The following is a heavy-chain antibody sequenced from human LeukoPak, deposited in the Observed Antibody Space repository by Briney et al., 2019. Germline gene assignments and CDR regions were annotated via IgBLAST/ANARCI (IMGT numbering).Heavy chain of an antibody. Sequence: SETLSLTCTVSGGSISSSSYYWGWIRQPPGKGLEWIGSIYYSGSTYYNPSLKSRVTISVDTSKNQFSLKLSSVTAADTAVYYCARRDCSSTSCYSQGWFDPWGQGTLVTVSS. CDR1: GGSISSSSYY. V-gene: IGHV4-39*01. J-gene: IGHJ5*02. CDR3: ARRDCSSTSCYSQGWFDP. CDR2: IYYSGST. D-gene: IGHD2-2*01.